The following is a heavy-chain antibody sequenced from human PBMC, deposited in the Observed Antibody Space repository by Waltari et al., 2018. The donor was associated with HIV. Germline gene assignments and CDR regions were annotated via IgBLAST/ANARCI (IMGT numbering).Heavy chain of an antibody. D-gene: IGHD3-10*01. J-gene: IGHJ4*02. Sequence: QVQLVQSGAEVKKPGASVKVSCKASGYTFTSYDITWVRQATGQGLEWMGWMNPNSGNTGEAQKFKGRVTMTRNTSISTAYMELSSLRAEDTAVYYCARGLYEFGELLDFDYWGQGTLVTVSS. CDR3: ARGLYEFGELLDFDY. V-gene: IGHV1-8*01. CDR1: GYTFTSYD. CDR2: MNPNSGNT.